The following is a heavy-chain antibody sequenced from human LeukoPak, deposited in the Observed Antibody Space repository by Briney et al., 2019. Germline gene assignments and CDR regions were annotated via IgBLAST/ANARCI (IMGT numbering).Heavy chain of an antibody. J-gene: IGHJ4*02. Sequence: PSETLSPTCTVSGGSISGYYWSWIRQPPGKGLEWIGEINHSGSTNYNPSLKSRVTISVDTSKNQFSLKLSSVTAADTAVYYCARAYDSSGYCFDYWGQGTLVTVSS. CDR2: INHSGST. D-gene: IGHD3-22*01. CDR3: ARAYDSSGYCFDY. V-gene: IGHV4-34*01. CDR1: GGSISGYY.